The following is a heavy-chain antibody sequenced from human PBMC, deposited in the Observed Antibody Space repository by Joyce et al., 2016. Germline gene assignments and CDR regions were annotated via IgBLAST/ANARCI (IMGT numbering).Heavy chain of an antibody. D-gene: IGHD5-12*01. CDR3: ARNGAYSQDS. CDR2: IYLGGST. V-gene: IGHV4-4*02. CDR1: GGSISSAHW. Sequence: ESGPGLVKPSGTLSLTCAVSGGSISSAHWWSWVRQPPGKGLEWIGEIYLGGSTTYNPSLKSRVTISVDKSKNQLSLKMNSVTAADTAVYYCARNGAYSQDSWGQGTLVTVSS. J-gene: IGHJ5*01.